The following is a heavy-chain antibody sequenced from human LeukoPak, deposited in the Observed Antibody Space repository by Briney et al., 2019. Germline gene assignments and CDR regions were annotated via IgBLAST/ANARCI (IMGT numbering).Heavy chain of an antibody. CDR1: GYSLSELS. CDR2: FDAEEGET. V-gene: IGHV1-24*01. J-gene: IGHJ4*02. Sequence: ASVKVSRKVSGYSLSELSIHWARQTPEKGLEWMGGFDAEEGETIYAQKFQGRVTLTEDTSTETAYMELSSLTSEDTAVYYCATPRVWYSGGKTSGSRFDYWGQGTLVTVSS. CDR3: ATPRVWYSGGKTSGSRFDY. D-gene: IGHD1-26*01.